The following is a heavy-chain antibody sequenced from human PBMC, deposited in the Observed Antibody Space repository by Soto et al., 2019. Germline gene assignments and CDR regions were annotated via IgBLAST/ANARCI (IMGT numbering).Heavy chain of an antibody. CDR1: GFTFSSYW. V-gene: IGHV3-7*01. Sequence: GGSLRLSCAASGFTFSSYWMSWVRQAPGKGLEWVANIKQDGSEKYYVDSVKGRFTISRDNAKNSLYLQMNSLRAEDTAVYYCARYGDFWSGYYPNYYYYYMDVWGKGTTVTVSS. D-gene: IGHD3-3*01. CDR3: ARYGDFWSGYYPNYYYYYMDV. J-gene: IGHJ6*03. CDR2: IKQDGSEK.